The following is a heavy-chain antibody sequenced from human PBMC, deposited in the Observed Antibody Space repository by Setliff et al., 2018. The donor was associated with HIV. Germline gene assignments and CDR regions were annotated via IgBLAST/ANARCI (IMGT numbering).Heavy chain of an antibody. V-gene: IGHV4-4*09. J-gene: IGHJ5*02. D-gene: IGHD3-16*02. CDR3: ARTRYLSESLATRYNWFDP. CDR2: THNSGST. CDR1: GGSIGSNY. Sequence: SETLSLTCRVSGGSIGSNYWSWIRQPPGKGLEWIGYTHNSGSTRYNPSLNSRATISIDTSKNQISLKLSSVTAADTAFYYCARTRYLSESLATRYNWFDPWGQGTLVTVSS.